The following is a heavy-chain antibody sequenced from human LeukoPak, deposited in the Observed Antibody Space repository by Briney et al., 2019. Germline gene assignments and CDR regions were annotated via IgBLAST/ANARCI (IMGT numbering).Heavy chain of an antibody. CDR2: IYGSGIT. J-gene: IGHJ6*03. D-gene: IGHD3-22*01. CDR1: GGPIISYY. Sequence: PSETLSLTCTVSGGPIISYYWSWIRQSARKGLEWIGRIYGSGITDYSPSLKSRISMSLDRSKKQFSLKLTSVTAADTAVYYCARLKYYDSTGYSTSYYMDVWGKGTSVTV. CDR3: ARLKYYDSTGYSTSYYMDV. V-gene: IGHV4-4*07.